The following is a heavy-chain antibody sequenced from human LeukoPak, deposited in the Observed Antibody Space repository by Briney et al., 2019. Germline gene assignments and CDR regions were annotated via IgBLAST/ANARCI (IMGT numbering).Heavy chain of an antibody. D-gene: IGHD1-20*01. CDR2: IYYSGST. CDR1: GGSISSYY. CDR3: AREWDNWNDRGFDY. Sequence: PSETLSLTCTVSGGSISSYYWSWIRQPPGKGLEWIGYIYYSGSTNYNPSLKSPVTISVDTSKNQFSLKLSSVTAADTAVYYCAREWDNWNDRGFDYWGQGTLVTVSS. J-gene: IGHJ4*02. V-gene: IGHV4-59*01.